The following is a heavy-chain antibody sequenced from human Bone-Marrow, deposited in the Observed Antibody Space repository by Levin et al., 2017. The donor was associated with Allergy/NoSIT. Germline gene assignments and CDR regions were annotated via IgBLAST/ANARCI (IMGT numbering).Heavy chain of an antibody. Sequence: LSLTCAASGFTFSSYGMHWVRQAPGKGLEWVAVIWYDGSNKYYADSVKGRFTISRDNSKNTLYLQMNSLRAEDTAVYYCARGTPGIAAAGTGGDAFDIWGQGTMVTVSS. J-gene: IGHJ3*02. D-gene: IGHD6-13*01. CDR1: GFTFSSYG. V-gene: IGHV3-33*01. CDR2: IWYDGSNK. CDR3: ARGTPGIAAAGTGGDAFDI.